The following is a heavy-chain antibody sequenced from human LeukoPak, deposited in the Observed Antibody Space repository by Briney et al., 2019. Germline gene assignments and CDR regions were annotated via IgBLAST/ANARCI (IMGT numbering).Heavy chain of an antibody. CDR2: IFSSAST. Sequence: PSETLSLTCTVSGGSISSGGYYWTWSRQHRGKGVEWIGYIFSSASTYYNPSLKIRFTISVDTSNDQFSLRLISVTAADTAVYYCALGYCGGGSCYAREYFQHWGQGTLVTVSS. J-gene: IGHJ1*01. V-gene: IGHV4-31*03. CDR3: ALGYCGGGSCYAREYFQH. D-gene: IGHD2-15*01. CDR1: GGSISSGGYY.